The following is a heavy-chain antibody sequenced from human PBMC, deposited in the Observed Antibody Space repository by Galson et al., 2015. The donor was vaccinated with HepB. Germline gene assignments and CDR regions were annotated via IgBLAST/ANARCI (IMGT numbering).Heavy chain of an antibody. D-gene: IGHD2-2*01. CDR2: INVGSGNT. CDR1: GYTFTSYA. Sequence: SVKVSCKASGYTFTSYAVHWVRQAPGQRLEWMGWINVGSGNTKYSQKFQGRVTITRDTSASTAYMELSSLRSEDTAVYYCARDARYCSATTCNYWYFDLWGRGTLVTVSS. J-gene: IGHJ2*01. CDR3: ARDARYCSATTCNYWYFDL. V-gene: IGHV1-3*01.